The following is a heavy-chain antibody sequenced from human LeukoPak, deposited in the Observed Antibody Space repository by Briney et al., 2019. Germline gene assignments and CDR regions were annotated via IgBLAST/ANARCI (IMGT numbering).Heavy chain of an antibody. Sequence: ASVKVSCKASGGTFSSYAISWVRQAPGQGLEWMGGIIPIFGTANYAQKFQGRVTITADESTSTAYMELSRLRSDDTAVYYCARGPSQYSGSYNYWGQGTLVTVSS. J-gene: IGHJ4*02. CDR3: ARGPSQYSGSYNY. CDR1: GGTFSSYA. D-gene: IGHD1-26*01. V-gene: IGHV1-69*01. CDR2: IIPIFGTA.